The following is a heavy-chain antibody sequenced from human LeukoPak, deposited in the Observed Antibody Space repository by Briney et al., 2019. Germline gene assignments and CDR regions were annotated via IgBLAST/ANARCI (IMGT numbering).Heavy chain of an antibody. J-gene: IGHJ4*02. Sequence: GGSLRLSCAASGFTFSTYEMNWVRQAPGKGLEWFSYISSSGGTIHYSDSVKGRFTISRDNAKNSLYLQMNSLRAEDTAVYYCARVSGSYYFYFDYWGQGTLVTVSS. CDR2: ISSSGGTI. CDR3: ARVSGSYYFYFDY. V-gene: IGHV3-48*03. D-gene: IGHD1-26*01. CDR1: GFTFSTYE.